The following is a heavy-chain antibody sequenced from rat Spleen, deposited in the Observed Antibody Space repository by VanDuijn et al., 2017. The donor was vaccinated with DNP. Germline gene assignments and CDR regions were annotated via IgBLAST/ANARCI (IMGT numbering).Heavy chain of an antibody. Sequence: VQLVESGGDLVQPGRSLKLSCAASGFTFSDYYMAWVRQAPGKGLEWIAAMSSGGSTYYNSPLKSRLSISRDTSKSQVFLKMNSLQTEDTAMYFCARSDYSDDSYYYGYFDYWGQGVMVTVSS. D-gene: IGHD1-12*02. V-gene: IGHV2S12*01. CDR2: MSSGGST. CDR3: ARSDYSDDSYYYGYFDY. CDR1: GFTFSDYY. J-gene: IGHJ2*01.